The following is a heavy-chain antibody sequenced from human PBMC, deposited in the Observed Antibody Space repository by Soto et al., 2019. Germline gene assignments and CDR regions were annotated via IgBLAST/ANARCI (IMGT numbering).Heavy chain of an antibody. CDR1: GYSISSGYY. V-gene: IGHV4-38-2*01. Sequence: PSETLSLTCAVSGYSISSGYYWGWIRQPPGKGLEWIGSIYHSGSTYYNPSLKSRVTISVDTSKNQFSLKLSSVTAADTAVYYCAREGYCSDGSCYSDWFDPWGQGTLVTVS. CDR3: AREGYCSDGSCYSDWFDP. D-gene: IGHD2-15*01. CDR2: IYHSGST. J-gene: IGHJ5*02.